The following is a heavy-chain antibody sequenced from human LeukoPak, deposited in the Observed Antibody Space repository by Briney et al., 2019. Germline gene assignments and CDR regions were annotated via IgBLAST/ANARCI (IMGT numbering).Heavy chain of an antibody. CDR2: INDRGGYI. CDR3: VKERDRGIEVADDFDY. CDR1: GFTFSMYS. Sequence: QPGGSLRLSCEGTGFTFSMYSMAWVRQAPGKGLEWVSVINDRGGYIQDADSVKGRFTISRDNSQNTLFLQMNSLRGEDTAVYYCVKERDRGIEVADDFDYWGQGTLATVSS. J-gene: IGHJ4*02. D-gene: IGHD6-19*01. V-gene: IGHV3-23*01.